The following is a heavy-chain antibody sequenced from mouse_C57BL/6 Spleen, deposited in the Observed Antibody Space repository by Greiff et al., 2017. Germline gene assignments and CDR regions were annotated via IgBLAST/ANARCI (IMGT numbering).Heavy chain of an antibody. Sequence: QVQLQQPGAELVKPGASVKLSCKASGYTFTSYWMHWVKQRPGQGLEWIGMIHPNSGSTNYNEKFKSKATLTVDKSSSTAYMQLSSLTSEDSAVYYCARSNFDSNFWFAYWGQGTLVTVSA. V-gene: IGHV1-64*01. CDR3: ARSNFDSNFWFAY. D-gene: IGHD2-5*01. CDR1: GYTFTSYW. CDR2: IHPNSGST. J-gene: IGHJ3*01.